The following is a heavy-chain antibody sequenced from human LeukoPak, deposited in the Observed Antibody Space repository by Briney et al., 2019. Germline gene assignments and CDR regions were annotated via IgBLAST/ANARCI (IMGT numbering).Heavy chain of an antibody. J-gene: IGHJ2*01. CDR2: IYHSGST. D-gene: IGHD5-24*01. CDR3: ARGIWEMATIPYRYFDI. Sequence: SETLSLTCTVSGYSISSGYYWGWIRQPPGKGLEWIGSIYHSGSTYYNPSLKSRVTISVDMSKNQFSLKLTSVTAADTALYYCARGIWEMATIPYRYFDIWGRGTLVTVSS. V-gene: IGHV4-38-2*02. CDR1: GYSISSGYY.